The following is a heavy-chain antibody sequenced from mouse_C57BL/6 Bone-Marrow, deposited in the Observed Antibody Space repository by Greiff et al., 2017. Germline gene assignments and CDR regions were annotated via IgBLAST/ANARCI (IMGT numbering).Heavy chain of an antibody. J-gene: IGHJ4*01. D-gene: IGHD3-2*02. CDR3: VKEGLRLRRYAMDY. V-gene: IGHV5-17*01. CDR2: ISSGSSTI. CDR1: GFTFSDYG. Sequence: EVMLVESGGGLVKPGGSLKLSCAASGFTFSDYGMHWVRQAPEKGLEWVAYISSGSSTIYYADTVKGRFTFSRDNAKNTLFLQIPSLRSEDTAMDYCVKEGLRLRRYAMDYWGQGTSVTVSS.